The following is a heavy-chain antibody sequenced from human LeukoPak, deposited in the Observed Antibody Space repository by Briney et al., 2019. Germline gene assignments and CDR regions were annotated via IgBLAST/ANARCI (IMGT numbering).Heavy chain of an antibody. CDR3: ARRWNYGRNYYIDV. CDR2: INDSGRI. J-gene: IGHJ6*03. CDR1: GGSFSNYY. V-gene: IGHV4-34*01. D-gene: IGHD1-7*01. Sequence: SETLSLTCAVYGGSFSNYYWSWIRQPPGKGLEWIGEINDSGRINYHPSLMSRVTVSVDTSKNQFSLRLTSVTATDTAVYYCARRWNYGRNYYIDVWGNGATVSVSS.